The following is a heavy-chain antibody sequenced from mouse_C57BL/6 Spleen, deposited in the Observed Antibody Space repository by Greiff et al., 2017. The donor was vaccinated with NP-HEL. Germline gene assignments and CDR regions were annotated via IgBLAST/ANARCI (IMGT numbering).Heavy chain of an antibody. CDR2: IDPNSGGT. V-gene: IGHV1-72*01. J-gene: IGHJ4*01. CDR3: AREGGGNYDYAMDY. Sequence: QVQLQQPGAELVKPGASVKLSCKASGYTFTSYWMPWVKQRPGRGLEWIGRIDPNSGGTKYHEKFKSKATLTVDKPSRTAYLQLSSLKSEDSAVEEGAREGGGNYDYAMDYWGQGASVTVSS. D-gene: IGHD2-1*01. CDR1: GYTFTSYW.